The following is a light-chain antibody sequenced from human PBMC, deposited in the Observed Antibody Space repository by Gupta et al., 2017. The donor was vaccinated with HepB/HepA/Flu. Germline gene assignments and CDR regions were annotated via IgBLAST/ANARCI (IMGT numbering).Light chain of an antibody. CDR3: GTWDSNSWG. J-gene: IGLJ3*02. CDR2: ENK. V-gene: IGLV1-51*01. CDR1: SSNIGIHY. Sequence: QSVLPPPPSVSAAPGQKVTISCSGSSSNIGIHYVSWDQQRPGTAPKLIIFENKKRHSGIPDRFSGATSGTSATLDITGRQTGDEDDYYCGTWDSNSWGFGGGNKVNVL.